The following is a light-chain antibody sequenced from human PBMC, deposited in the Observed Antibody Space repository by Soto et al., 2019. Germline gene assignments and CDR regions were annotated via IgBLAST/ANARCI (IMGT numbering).Light chain of an antibody. CDR2: LVS. CDR1: QSLLHSNGYNY. V-gene: IGKV2-28*01. J-gene: IGKJ1*01. CDR3: MQALQTPRT. Sequence: DVLLTQSPLSLPVTTGEPASISCRSSQSLLHSNGYNYLDWYVQRPGQSPQLLIYLVSNRASGVPGRFSGSGSGTDFTLKISRVEAEDVGVYYCMQALQTPRTFGQGTKVEIK.